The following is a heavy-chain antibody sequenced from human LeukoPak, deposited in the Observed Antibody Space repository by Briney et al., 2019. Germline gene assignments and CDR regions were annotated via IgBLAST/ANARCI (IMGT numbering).Heavy chain of an antibody. CDR2: ISITSKTI. J-gene: IGHJ4*02. V-gene: IGHV3-48*02. CDR1: GFTFSSND. D-gene: IGHD2-15*01. CDR3: ARLVGSRSCGGGTCYSDY. Sequence: AGGSLRLSCAGSGFTFSSNDMSWVRQPPGKGLEWVSYISITSKTIKYADSVKGRFTISRDNAKNSLYLQMNSLRDEDTAVYYCARLVGSRSCGGGTCYSDYWGQGTLVTVSS.